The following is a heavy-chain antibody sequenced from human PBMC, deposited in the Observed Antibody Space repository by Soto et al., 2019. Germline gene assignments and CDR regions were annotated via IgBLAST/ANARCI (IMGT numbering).Heavy chain of an antibody. Sequence: EVQLLESGGGLVQPGGSLRLSCAASGFIFSNYAMNWVRQAPGKGLEWVSAISGSGGSTYYAGSVEGRFTISRDNSKKTLYLQMNRLRAEDTAIYYCIQTIRYWGQGTLVTVSS. D-gene: IGHD3-3*02. CDR3: IQTIRY. J-gene: IGHJ4*02. V-gene: IGHV3-23*01. CDR1: GFIFSNYA. CDR2: ISGSGGST.